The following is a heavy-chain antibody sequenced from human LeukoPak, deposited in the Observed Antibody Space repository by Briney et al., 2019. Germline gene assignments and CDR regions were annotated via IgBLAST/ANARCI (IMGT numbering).Heavy chain of an antibody. Sequence: PAETLSLTCAVYGRPFSGYYWLWIRQPPGKGREWSGEIYHSGSTNYNPSLKSRVTISVDKSKNQFSLKLSPVTAADTAVYYCAREDYDDSGAWYFDLWGRGTLVTVSS. J-gene: IGHJ2*01. V-gene: IGHV4-34*01. CDR2: IYHSGST. D-gene: IGHD3-3*01. CDR1: GRPFSGYY. CDR3: AREDYDDSGAWYFDL.